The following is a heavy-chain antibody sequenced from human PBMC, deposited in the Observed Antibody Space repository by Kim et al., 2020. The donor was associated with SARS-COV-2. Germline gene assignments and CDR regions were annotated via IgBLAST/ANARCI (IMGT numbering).Heavy chain of an antibody. J-gene: IGHJ4*02. V-gene: IGHV6-1*01. CDR3: ARESDYGDFTDRIDY. Sequence: SVKSRITINPDTSKNQFSLQLNSVTPEDTAVYYCARESDYGDFTDRIDYWGEGTLVTVSP. D-gene: IGHD4-17*01.